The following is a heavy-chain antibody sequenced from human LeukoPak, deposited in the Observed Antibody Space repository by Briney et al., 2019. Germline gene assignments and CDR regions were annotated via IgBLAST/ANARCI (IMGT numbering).Heavy chain of an antibody. CDR1: GGSISSYY. D-gene: IGHD6-19*01. CDR2: IYTSGST. CDR3: ARPLIFSSGWSAFGY. J-gene: IGHJ4*02. Sequence: IPSETLSLTCTVSGGSISSYYWSWIRQPAGKGPEWIGRIYTSGSTNYNPSLKSRVTMSVDTSKNQFSLKLSSVTAADTAVYYCARPLIFSSGWSAFGYWGQGTLVTVSS. V-gene: IGHV4-4*07.